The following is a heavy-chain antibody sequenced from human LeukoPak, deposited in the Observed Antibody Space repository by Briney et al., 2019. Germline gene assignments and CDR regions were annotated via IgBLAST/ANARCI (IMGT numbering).Heavy chain of an antibody. D-gene: IGHD3-22*01. CDR3: ARNYYDSSGYYY. CDR2: INPNSGGT. V-gene: IGHV1-2*02. J-gene: IGHJ4*02. Sequence: ASVKVSCKASGYAFTGYYMHWVRQAPGQGLEWMGWINPNSGGTNYAQKFQGRVTMTRDTSISTAYMELSRLRSDDTAVYYCARNYYDSSGYYYWGQGTLVTVSS. CDR1: GYAFTGYY.